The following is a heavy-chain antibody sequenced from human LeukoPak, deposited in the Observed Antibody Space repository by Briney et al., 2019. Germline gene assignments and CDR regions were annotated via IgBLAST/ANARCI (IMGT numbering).Heavy chain of an antibody. CDR3: EVDYYDRSGYSSA. Sequence: GGSLRLSCAASGFTFSSYSMSWVRQVPGKGLEWVSSIISSSSYIYYADSVEGRFTISRDNAKNSLYMQMNSLRAEDTAVYYCEVDYYDRSGYSSAWGEGTLVTASS. CDR1: GFTFSSYS. CDR2: IISSSSYI. D-gene: IGHD3-22*01. J-gene: IGHJ4*02. V-gene: IGHV3-21*01.